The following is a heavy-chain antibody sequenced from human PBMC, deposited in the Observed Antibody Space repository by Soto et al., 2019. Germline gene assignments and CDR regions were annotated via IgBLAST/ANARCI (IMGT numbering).Heavy chain of an antibody. J-gene: IGHJ6*02. Sequence: QVQLVQSGAEVKKPGASVTVSCKTSGYTFSNYGINWVRQAPGQGLEWMGWISGYTGNTNYAQTVQGRVTMTTDTSTGTVYMELRSLKSDDTAISYCSRFIMVGGWFDPNYYHGMDVWGQGTTVTVSS. D-gene: IGHD6-19*01. V-gene: IGHV1-18*01. CDR2: ISGYTGNT. CDR1: GYTFSNYG. CDR3: SRFIMVGGWFDPNYYHGMDV.